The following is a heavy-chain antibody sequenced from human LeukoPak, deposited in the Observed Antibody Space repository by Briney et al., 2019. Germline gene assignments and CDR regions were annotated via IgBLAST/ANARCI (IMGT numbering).Heavy chain of an antibody. CDR1: GFTFSSYG. J-gene: IGHJ4*02. Sequence: GGSLRLSCAASGFTFSSYGMSWVRQAPGKGLEWVSAISGSGGSTYYADSVKGRFTISRDNSKNTLYLQMNSLRAEDTAVYYCATDCSSTSCFDYWGQGTLVTVSS. D-gene: IGHD2-2*01. CDR3: ATDCSSTSCFDY. CDR2: ISGSGGST. V-gene: IGHV3-23*01.